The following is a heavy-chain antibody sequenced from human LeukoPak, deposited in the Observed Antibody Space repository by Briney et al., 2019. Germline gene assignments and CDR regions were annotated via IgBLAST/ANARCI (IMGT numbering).Heavy chain of an antibody. Sequence: SETLSLTCTVSGYSISSGYYWGWIRQPPGKGLEWIGSIYHSGSTNYNPSLKSRVTISVDKSKNQFSLKLSSVTAADTAVYYCARDTRFRIAGIDYWGQGTLVTVSS. J-gene: IGHJ4*02. CDR1: GYSISSGYY. CDR3: ARDTRFRIAGIDY. CDR2: IYHSGST. D-gene: IGHD6-13*01. V-gene: IGHV4-38-2*02.